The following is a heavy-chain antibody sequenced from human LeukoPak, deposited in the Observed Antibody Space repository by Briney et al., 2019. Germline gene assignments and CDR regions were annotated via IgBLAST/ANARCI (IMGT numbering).Heavy chain of an antibody. CDR2: IFYSGST. Sequence: KPSETLSLTCTVSGGSISNYYWSWIRQPTGKGLEWIGYIFYSGSTYYNPSLKSRVTISVDTSKNQFSLKLSSVTAADTAVYYCAREGQWLVPWYFDYWGQGTLLTVSS. V-gene: IGHV4-59*12. J-gene: IGHJ4*02. CDR1: GGSISNYY. D-gene: IGHD6-19*01. CDR3: AREGQWLVPWYFDY.